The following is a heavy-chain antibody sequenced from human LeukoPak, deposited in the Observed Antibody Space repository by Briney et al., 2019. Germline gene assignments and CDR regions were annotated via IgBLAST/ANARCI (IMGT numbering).Heavy chain of an antibody. CDR2: ISYDGSNK. J-gene: IGHJ4*02. Sequence: PGGSLRLSCAASGFTFNTYWMHWVRQAPGKGLEWVAVISYDGSNKYYADSVKGRFTISRDNSKNTLYLQMNSLRAEDTAVYYCAKDLMVRGAPIDYWGQGTLVTVSS. CDR3: AKDLMVRGAPIDY. CDR1: GFTFNTYW. V-gene: IGHV3-30*18. D-gene: IGHD3-10*01.